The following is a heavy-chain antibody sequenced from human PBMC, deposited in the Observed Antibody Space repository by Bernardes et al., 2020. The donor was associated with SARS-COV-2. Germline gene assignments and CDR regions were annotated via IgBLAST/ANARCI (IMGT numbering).Heavy chain of an antibody. J-gene: IGHJ4*02. V-gene: IGHV3-74*01. CDR1: EFTFSSYW. D-gene: IGHD1-1*01. Sequence: GSLSLSCAASEFTFSSYWMHWVRQAPGKGLVWVPRINGDGSSTTYADSVKGRFTISRDSAKNTLYLQMNSLRAEDTAVYFCASLSTGTNSFDSWGQGTLVTVSS. CDR2: INGDGSST. CDR3: ASLSTGTNSFDS.